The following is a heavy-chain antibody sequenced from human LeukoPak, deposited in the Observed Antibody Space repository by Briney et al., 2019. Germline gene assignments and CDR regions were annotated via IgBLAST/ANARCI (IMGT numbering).Heavy chain of an antibody. CDR2: IYYSGTT. J-gene: IGHJ4*02. Sequence: SETLSLTCTVSGGSISSYYWSWIRQPPGKGLEWIGYIYYSGTTNSNPSLESRVTVSVDTSKKYCSLKLTSVAAADTAVYFCARGDPAGLFDSWGQGHLVTVSS. CDR3: ARGDPAGLFDS. CDR1: GGSISSYY. D-gene: IGHD3-10*01. V-gene: IGHV4-59*01.